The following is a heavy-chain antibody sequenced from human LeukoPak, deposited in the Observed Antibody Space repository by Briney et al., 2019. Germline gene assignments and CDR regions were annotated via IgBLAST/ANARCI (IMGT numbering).Heavy chain of an antibody. D-gene: IGHD3-10*01. CDR2: INPNSGGT. Sequence: ASVKVSCKASGYTFTGYYMHWVGQAPGQGLEWMGWINPNSGGTNYAQKFQGRVTMTRDTSISTAYMELSRLRSDDTAVYYCASALWFGQLVIDYWGQGTLVTVSS. CDR3: ASALWFGQLVIDY. V-gene: IGHV1-2*02. J-gene: IGHJ4*02. CDR1: GYTFTGYY.